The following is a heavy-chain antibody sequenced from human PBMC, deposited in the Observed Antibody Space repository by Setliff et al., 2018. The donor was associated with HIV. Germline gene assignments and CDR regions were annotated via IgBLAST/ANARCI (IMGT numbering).Heavy chain of an antibody. CDR3: AKDEGIAAAGSDY. CDR2: ISGSGTTV. CDR1: GFTFSDSY. J-gene: IGHJ4*02. V-gene: IGHV3-11*04. D-gene: IGHD6-13*01. Sequence: PGGSLRLSCAASGFTFSDSYMSWIRQAPGRGLEYLSYISGSGTTVFYGDSVKGRFTISRDNARNSLYLQMNSLRAEDTAVYYCAKDEGIAAAGSDYWGQGTLVTVSS.